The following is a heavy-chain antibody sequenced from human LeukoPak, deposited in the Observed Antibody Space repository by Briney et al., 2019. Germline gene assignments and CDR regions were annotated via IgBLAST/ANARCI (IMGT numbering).Heavy chain of an antibody. D-gene: IGHD5-18*01. CDR3: SRGPIQLWVHNGVDV. V-gene: IGHV3-49*04. CDR2: IRSKAYRGTT. CDR1: GFNFGDHA. Sequence: PGWSLRLSCTTSGFNFGDHAMTWVRHAPGKGLEWVGFIRSKAYRGTTEYAASVKGRFTISRDDSKSVVYLQMNSLKSEDTAVYYCSRGPIQLWVHNGVDVWGQGTTVTVSS. J-gene: IGHJ6*02.